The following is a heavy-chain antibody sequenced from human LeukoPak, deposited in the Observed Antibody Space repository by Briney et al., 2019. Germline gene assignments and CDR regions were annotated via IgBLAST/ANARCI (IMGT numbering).Heavy chain of an antibody. CDR1: GXTFXXXT. CDR2: ISGDKSYI. Sequence: GDSLSLSCVVSGXTFXXXTXXWXXXAPGXGLEWVXXISGDKSYIHYADSVKGRFTISRDNAKNSLYLQMSSLRAEDAAVYYCARAPGTIYSNYANPDYWGQGTLVTVSS. V-gene: IGHV3-21*01. CDR3: ARAPGTIYSNYANPDY. J-gene: IGHJ4*02. D-gene: IGHD4-11*01.